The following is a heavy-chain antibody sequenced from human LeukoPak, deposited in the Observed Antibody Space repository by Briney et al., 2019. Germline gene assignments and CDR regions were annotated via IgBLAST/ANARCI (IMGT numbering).Heavy chain of an antibody. V-gene: IGHV3-30*14. Sequence: PGGSLRLSCAASGFNFRDFSMHWVRQAPGKGLGWVAVASFDVSHKHYAEALKGRFTVSRDNAKNVLYLHMKSLTGEDTAVYHCARQAIRGVNSWFDLWGQGTQVTVSS. J-gene: IGHJ5*02. CDR3: ARQAIRGVNSWFDL. CDR2: ASFDVSHK. CDR1: GFNFRDFS. D-gene: IGHD3-10*01.